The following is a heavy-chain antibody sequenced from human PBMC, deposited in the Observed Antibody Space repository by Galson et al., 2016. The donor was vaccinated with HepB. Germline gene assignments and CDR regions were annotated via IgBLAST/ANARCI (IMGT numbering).Heavy chain of an antibody. CDR1: GFTFGDYY. CDR3: ARDHYYFDRSGPLTGALDI. D-gene: IGHD3-22*01. J-gene: IGHJ3*02. Sequence: CAASGFTFGDYYMSWIRQAPGKGLEWVSDISSSGTTIYFADSVKGRFTTSRDNAKNSLILQMNSLRAEDTAVYYFARDHYYFDRSGPLTGALDIWGQGTMVTVSS. CDR2: ISSSGTTI. V-gene: IGHV3-11*01.